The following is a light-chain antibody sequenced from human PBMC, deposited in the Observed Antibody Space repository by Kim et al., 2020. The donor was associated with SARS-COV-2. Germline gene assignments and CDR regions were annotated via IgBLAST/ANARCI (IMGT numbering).Light chain of an antibody. V-gene: IGLV1-47*01. CDR1: SSNIGINS. CDR2: KNN. Sequence: QSVLTQPPSASGTPGQRVIISCSGSSSNIGINSVYWYQQLPGTAPKLLISKNNQRPSGVPDRFSGSKSGTSASLAISGLRSEDEATYYCAAWDNSLSGVFGGGTQLTVL. J-gene: IGLJ3*02. CDR3: AAWDNSLSGV.